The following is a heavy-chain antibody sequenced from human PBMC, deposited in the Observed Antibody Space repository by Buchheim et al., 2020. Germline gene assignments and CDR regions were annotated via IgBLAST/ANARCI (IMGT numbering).Heavy chain of an antibody. V-gene: IGHV3-48*01. J-gene: IGHJ6*02. CDR2: ISSSSSTI. D-gene: IGHD6-19*01. CDR1: GFTFSSYS. Sequence: EVQLVESGGGLVQPGGSLRLSCAASGFTFSSYSMNWVRQAPGKGLEWVSYISSSSSTIYYADSVKGRFTIYRDKAKNSLYLQMNSLRAEDTAVYYCARDFEQWLRDYYYGMDVWGQGTT. CDR3: ARDFEQWLRDYYYGMDV.